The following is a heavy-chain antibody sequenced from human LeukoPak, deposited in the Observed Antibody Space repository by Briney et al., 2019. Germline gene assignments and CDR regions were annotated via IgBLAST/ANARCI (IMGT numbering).Heavy chain of an antibody. D-gene: IGHD4-17*01. V-gene: IGHV3-53*01. Sequence: GGSLRLSCAASGFTVSSNYMSWVRQAPGKGLEWVSVIYSGGSTYYADSVKGRFTISRDNSKNTLYLQMNGLRAEDTAVYYCARFTVTTPSDAFDIWGQGTMVTVSS. J-gene: IGHJ3*02. CDR1: GFTVSSNY. CDR2: IYSGGST. CDR3: ARFTVTTPSDAFDI.